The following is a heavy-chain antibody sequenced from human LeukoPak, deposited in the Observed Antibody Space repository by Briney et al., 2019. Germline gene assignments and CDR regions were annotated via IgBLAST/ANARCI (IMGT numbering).Heavy chain of an antibody. V-gene: IGHV3-23*01. D-gene: IGHD4-23*01. CDR2: MSGSGGST. CDR3: ARGAHKRDDYGGFFDY. Sequence: GGSLRLSCAASEFTFSSYAMNWVRQAPGKGLEWVSAMSGSGGSTYYADSVKGRFTISRDNSKNTLYLQMNSLRAEDTAVYYCARGAHKRDDYGGFFDYWGQGTLVTVSS. J-gene: IGHJ4*02. CDR1: EFTFSSYA.